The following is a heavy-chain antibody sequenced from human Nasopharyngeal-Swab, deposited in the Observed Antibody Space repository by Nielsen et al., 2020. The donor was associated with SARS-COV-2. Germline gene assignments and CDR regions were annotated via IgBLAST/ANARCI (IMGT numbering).Heavy chain of an antibody. CDR3: VKDVGGGFCSSTGCQYGMDV. CDR2: VTWNSGMM. CDR1: GFAFDDFA. D-gene: IGHD2-2*01. J-gene: IGHJ6*02. V-gene: IGHV3-9*01. Sequence: GGSLRLSCTASGFAFDDFAMHWVRQAPGKGLEWVSRVTWNSGMMDSADSVKGRFTISRDNAQNSLYLEMSNLRPEDTALYYCVKDVGGGFCSSTGCQYGMDVWGQGTTVTVSS.